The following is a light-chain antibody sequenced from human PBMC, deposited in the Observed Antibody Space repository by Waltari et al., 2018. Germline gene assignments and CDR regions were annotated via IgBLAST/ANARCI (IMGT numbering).Light chain of an antibody. J-gene: IGLJ2*01. Sequence: QLVLTQSPFASASLGASVKLTCTLSSGHTNYAIACHPQQPEKGPRYLMKLNSDGSHTKGDGIPDRFSGSSSGAERYLTISSLQSEDEADYYCQTWATGIQVFGGGTKLTVL. V-gene: IGLV4-69*01. CDR3: QTWATGIQV. CDR1: SGHTNYA. CDR2: LNSDGSH.